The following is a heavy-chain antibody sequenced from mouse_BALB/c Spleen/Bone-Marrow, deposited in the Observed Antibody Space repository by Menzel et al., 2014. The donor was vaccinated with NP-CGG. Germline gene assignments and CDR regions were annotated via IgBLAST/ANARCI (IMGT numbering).Heavy chain of an antibody. D-gene: IGHD2-3*01. CDR1: GYAFSSSW. CDR2: IFPGDGDT. V-gene: IGHV1-82*01. Sequence: VQLQQSGPELVKPGASVKISCKASGYAFSSSWMNWVKQRPGQGLEWIGRIFPGDGDTYYNGKFKGKATLTADKSSSTAYMQPSSLTSVDSAVYFCARSDGYSVMDYWGQGTSVTVSS. CDR3: ARSDGYSVMDY. J-gene: IGHJ4*01.